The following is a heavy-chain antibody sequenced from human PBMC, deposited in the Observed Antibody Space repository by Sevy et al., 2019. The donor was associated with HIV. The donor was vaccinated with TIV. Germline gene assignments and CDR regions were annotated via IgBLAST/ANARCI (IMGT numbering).Heavy chain of an antibody. CDR2: IRSKRDGETT. CDR3: NTERFRYCSGGTCLSSDF. Sequence: GGSLRLSCAASGFTFSNAWMNWVRQVPGKGLEWVGRIRSKRDGETTDDAAPVKGRYNISREDSKNTQYLQTNNLKTEEKGVCYCNTERFRYCSGGTCLSSDFWGQGTLVTVSS. D-gene: IGHD2-15*01. CDR1: GFTFSNAW. V-gene: IGHV3-15*01. J-gene: IGHJ4*02.